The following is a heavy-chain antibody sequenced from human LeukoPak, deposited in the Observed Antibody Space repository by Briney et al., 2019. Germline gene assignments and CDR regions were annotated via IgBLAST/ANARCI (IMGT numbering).Heavy chain of an antibody. J-gene: IGHJ4*02. CDR1: GFTLSIYA. Sequence: SGGSLSLLCAASGFTLSIYAMRWVRQAPGEGLEWVSAISGSGGSTYNTDSVTRLFTISRNNHKNTLYLQMNSLRAEDTAVYYCAKDSKIPQQPLDYWGQGTLVTVSS. CDR2: ISGSGGST. D-gene: IGHD6-13*01. CDR3: AKDSKIPQQPLDY. V-gene: IGHV3-23*01.